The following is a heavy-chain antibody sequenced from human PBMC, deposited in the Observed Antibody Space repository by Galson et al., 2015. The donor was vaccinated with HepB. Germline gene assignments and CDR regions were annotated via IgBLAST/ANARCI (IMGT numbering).Heavy chain of an antibody. CDR1: GFTFSSYN. CDR2: ISSSSTYI. J-gene: IGHJ4*02. V-gene: IGHV3-21*01. D-gene: IGHD3-10*01. Sequence: SLRLSCAGSGFTFSSYNMNWVRQAPGKGLEWVSSISSSSTYIFHADSVKGRFTISRDNANNSLYLQMNSLTVDDTAVYYCARGGGTNYYGSGSYATPFDYWGQGILVTVSS. CDR3: ARGGGTNYYGSGSYATPFDY.